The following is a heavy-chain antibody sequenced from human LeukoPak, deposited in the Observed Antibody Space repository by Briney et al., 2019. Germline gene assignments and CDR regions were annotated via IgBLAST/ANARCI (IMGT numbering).Heavy chain of an antibody. J-gene: IGHJ5*02. CDR2: IDPSDPYI. D-gene: IGHD3-10*01. CDR3: ARPPTNYYGLGPFDP. V-gene: IGHV5-10-1*01. Sequence: GESLKISCKASGYTFTNYWINWVRQMPGKGLEWMGRIDPSDPYIDYSPSLRGRITISVDKSINTAYLQWSSLEASDTAMYYCARPPTNYYGLGPFDPWGQGTRVTVSS. CDR1: GYTFTNYW.